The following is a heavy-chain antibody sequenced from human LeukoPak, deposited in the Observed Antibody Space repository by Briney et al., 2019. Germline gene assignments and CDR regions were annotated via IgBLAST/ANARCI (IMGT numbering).Heavy chain of an antibody. J-gene: IGHJ4*02. CDR1: GFTFSSYE. D-gene: IGHD1-26*01. CDR2: ISSSGSTI. CDR3: AKDNGRDLLLDY. V-gene: IGHV3-48*03. Sequence: GGSLRLSCAASGFTFSSYEMNWVRQAPGKGLEWVSYISSSGSTIYYADSVKGRFTISRDNAKNSLYLQMNSLTTEDTAVYYCAKDNGRDLLLDYWGQGTPVTVSS.